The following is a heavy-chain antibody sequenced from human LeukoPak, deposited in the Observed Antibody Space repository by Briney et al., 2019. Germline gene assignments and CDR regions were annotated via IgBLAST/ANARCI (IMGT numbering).Heavy chain of an antibody. V-gene: IGHV3-33*01. J-gene: IGHJ6*02. D-gene: IGHD2-21*01. CDR2: IWYDGSNK. CDR3: ARDVAVHYYGMVG. CDR1: VFTFSRYG. Sequence: GGSLRLSCAASVFTFSRYGMHWVRQAPGKGLEWVAFIWYDGSNKYYADSVKGRSTISRETHKNTLHLQKNNLRAEGTAVYYCARDVAVHYYGMVGWGQGATVTVSS.